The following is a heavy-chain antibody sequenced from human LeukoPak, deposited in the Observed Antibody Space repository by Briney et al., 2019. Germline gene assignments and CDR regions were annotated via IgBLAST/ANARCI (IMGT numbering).Heavy chain of an antibody. CDR2: IKSKTDGGTT. J-gene: IGHJ6*02. CDR3: TTLGGRTPSSYYYYGMDV. Sequence: GGSLRLSCAASGFTFSNAWMSWVRQAPGKGLEWVGRIKSKTDGGTTDYAAPVKGRFTISRDDSKNTLYLQMNSLKTEDTAVYYCTTLGGRTPSSYYYYGMDVWGQGTTVTVSS. V-gene: IGHV3-15*01. CDR1: GFTFSNAW. D-gene: IGHD2-15*01.